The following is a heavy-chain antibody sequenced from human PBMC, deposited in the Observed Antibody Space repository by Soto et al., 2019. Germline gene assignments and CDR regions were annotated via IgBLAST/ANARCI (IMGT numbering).Heavy chain of an antibody. D-gene: IGHD3-16*01. Sequence: GGPRLSCAASGLIFSDYYMSWIRQGPGKGLEWVSYISSSGTTMYYADSVKGRFTISRDNAKNSLYLQMNSLRAEDTAVYYCARGGTRRDTYYGVDVWGQGTTVTVSS. CDR1: GLIFSDYY. V-gene: IGHV3-11*01. J-gene: IGHJ6*02. CDR2: ISSSGTTM. CDR3: ARGGTRRDTYYGVDV.